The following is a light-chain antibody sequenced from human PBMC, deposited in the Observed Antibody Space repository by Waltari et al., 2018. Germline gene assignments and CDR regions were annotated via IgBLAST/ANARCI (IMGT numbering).Light chain of an antibody. CDR1: QSVFYSSNNKNY. CDR2: WAS. Sequence: DIVMTQSPDSLAVSLGERATINCKSSQSVFYSSNNKNYFAWYQQKPGQPPKLLIYWASTRESGVPDRFSGSGSGTDCTLTIGSLQAEDVAVYYCQQYDSTPPRTFGQGTKVEIE. CDR3: QQYDSTPPRT. V-gene: IGKV4-1*01. J-gene: IGKJ1*01.